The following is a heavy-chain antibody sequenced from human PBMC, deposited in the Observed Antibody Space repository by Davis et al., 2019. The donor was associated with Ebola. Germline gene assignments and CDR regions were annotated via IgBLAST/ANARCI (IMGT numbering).Heavy chain of an antibody. CDR3: AKDKGFWVPPDWFGP. CDR1: GFTLSRYW. J-gene: IGHJ5*02. CDR2: ISGSGKTT. V-gene: IGHV3-23*01. Sequence: GESLKISCAASGFTLSRYWMYWVRQAPGKGLEWVACISGSGKTTYYADSVEGRFNISRDNSKNTLSLQMNSVRGEDTAVYYCAKDKGFWVPPDWFGPWGQGVQVTVSS. D-gene: IGHD3-16*01.